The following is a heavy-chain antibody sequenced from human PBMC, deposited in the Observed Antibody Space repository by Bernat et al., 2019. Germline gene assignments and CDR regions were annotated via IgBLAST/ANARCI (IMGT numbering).Heavy chain of an antibody. V-gene: IGHV3-23*01. CDR2: ISDSGYST. Sequence: EVQLLESGGGLVQPGGSLRLSCAASGFTFSRYVMNWVRQAPGKGLELVSTISDSGYSTYYADSVKSRFTISRDNSKTTRYLQMNSLRAEDTAVYYCAKRADFNAFDIWGQGTMVTVSS. J-gene: IGHJ3*02. CDR1: GFTFSRYV. D-gene: IGHD2/OR15-2a*01. CDR3: AKRADFNAFDI.